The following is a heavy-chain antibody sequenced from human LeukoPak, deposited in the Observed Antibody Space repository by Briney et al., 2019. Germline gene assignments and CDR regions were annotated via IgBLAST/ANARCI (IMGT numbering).Heavy chain of an antibody. D-gene: IGHD1-26*01. CDR3: ARGNVGRYYYYYMDV. Sequence: ASVKVSCKASGYTFTSYDINWVRQATGQGLEWMGWMNPNSGNTGYAQKFQGRVTMTRNTSISTAYMELSSLRSGDTAVYYCARGNVGRYYYYYMDVWGKGTTVTVSS. J-gene: IGHJ6*03. V-gene: IGHV1-8*01. CDR1: GYTFTSYD. CDR2: MNPNSGNT.